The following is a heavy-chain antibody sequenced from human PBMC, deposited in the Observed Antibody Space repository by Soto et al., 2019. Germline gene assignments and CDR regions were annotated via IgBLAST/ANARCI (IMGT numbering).Heavy chain of an antibody. CDR3: ARLGYYDILTGPYPSPLFDY. J-gene: IGHJ4*02. D-gene: IGHD3-9*01. CDR1: GGSISSYY. Sequence: PSETLSLTCTVSGGSISSYYWSWIRQPPGKGLEWIGYIYYSGSTNYNPSLKSRVTMSVDTSKNQFSLKLSSVTAADTAVYYCARLGYYDILTGPYPSPLFDYWGQGTLVTVS. CDR2: IYYSGST. V-gene: IGHV4-59*08.